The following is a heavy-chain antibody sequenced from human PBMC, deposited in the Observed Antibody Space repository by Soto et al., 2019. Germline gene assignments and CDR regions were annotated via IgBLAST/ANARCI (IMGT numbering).Heavy chain of an antibody. D-gene: IGHD4-17*01. Sequence: SETLSLTCSVSGGSVSNKTYYWSWIRQPPGKRLEWIGYVYYSGTTNYNPSLKSRVTISVDLSKNQFSLRLSSVTTADTALYYCARTTAVPNTLRSRYFFDYWGQGTLLTVS. CDR2: VYYSGTT. CDR1: GGSVSNKTYY. J-gene: IGHJ4*02. CDR3: ARTTAVPNTLRSRYFFDY. V-gene: IGHV4-61*01.